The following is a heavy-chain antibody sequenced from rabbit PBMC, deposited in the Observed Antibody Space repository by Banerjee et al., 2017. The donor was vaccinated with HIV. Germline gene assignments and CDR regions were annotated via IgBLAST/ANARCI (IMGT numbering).Heavy chain of an antibody. CDR1: GVDFSSNT. V-gene: IGHV1S47*01. J-gene: IGHJ4*01. CDR2: IYNGGGIT. D-gene: IGHD4-1*01. CDR3: ARDLAGVIGWNFGL. Sequence: QEQLEESGGGLVQPEGSLTLTCKASGVDFSSNTMCWVRQAPGKRPEWIACIYNGGGITYYASWAKGPFTISKTSSTTVTLQMTSLTAADTATYFCARDLAGVIGWNFGLWGPGTLVTVS.